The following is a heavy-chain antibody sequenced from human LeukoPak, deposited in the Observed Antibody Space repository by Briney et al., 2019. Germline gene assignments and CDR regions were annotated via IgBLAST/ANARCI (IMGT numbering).Heavy chain of an antibody. Sequence: PGGSLRLSCAASGFTFSSYWMSWVRQAPGKGLEWLANIKQDGSETYYVDSVKGRFTISRDNAKNSLYLQMNSLRAEDTAVYYCARDCKAVARGDFDYEGQGTLVTVSS. CDR1: GFTFSSYW. D-gene: IGHD6-19*01. CDR3: ARDCKAVARGDFDY. CDR2: IKQDGSET. J-gene: IGHJ4*02. V-gene: IGHV3-7*01.